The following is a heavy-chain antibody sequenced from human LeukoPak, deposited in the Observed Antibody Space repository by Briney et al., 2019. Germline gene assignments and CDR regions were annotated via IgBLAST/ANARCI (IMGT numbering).Heavy chain of an antibody. CDR1: GGSISSGDYY. D-gene: IGHD2-15*01. Sequence: PSETLSLTCTVSGGSISSGDYYWRWIRQPPGTGLEWIGYIYYSGSTYYNPSLKSRVTISVDTSKNQFSLKLSSVTAADTAVYYCARDGYCSGGSCYYYYSMDVWGQGTTVTVSS. V-gene: IGHV4-30-4*01. CDR3: ARDGYCSGGSCYYYYSMDV. CDR2: IYYSGST. J-gene: IGHJ6*02.